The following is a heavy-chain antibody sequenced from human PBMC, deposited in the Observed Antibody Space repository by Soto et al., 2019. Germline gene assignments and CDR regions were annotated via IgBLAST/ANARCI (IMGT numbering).Heavy chain of an antibody. V-gene: IGHV3-7*01. J-gene: IGHJ4*02. CDR1: PHIVGSSY. D-gene: IGHD3-9*01. CDR3: ARPRGYDTLTCYPDYFDY. Sequence: GGSLRLSCAASPHIVGSSYVSWVRQATGKGLGWVANIKQDGSAKYYVDSVKGRFSISRDNAKNSLYLQMASLRAEDTAAYYCARPRGYDTLTCYPDYFDYWGQSTQVTVSS. CDR2: IKQDGSAK.